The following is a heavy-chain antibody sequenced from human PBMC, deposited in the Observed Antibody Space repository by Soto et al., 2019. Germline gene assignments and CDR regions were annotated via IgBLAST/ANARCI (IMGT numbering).Heavy chain of an antibody. CDR2: INHSGST. V-gene: IGHV4-34*01. CDR3: ARGPKGYSSTWYVD. Sequence: QVQLQQWGAGLLKPSETLSLTCAVYGGSFSGYCWSWIRQPPGKGLEWIGEINHSGSTNYNPSLKSRVTISVDTSKNQFSLKLSYVTAADTAVYYCARGPKGYSSTWYVDWGQGTLVTVSS. CDR1: GGSFSGYC. D-gene: IGHD6-13*01. J-gene: IGHJ4*02.